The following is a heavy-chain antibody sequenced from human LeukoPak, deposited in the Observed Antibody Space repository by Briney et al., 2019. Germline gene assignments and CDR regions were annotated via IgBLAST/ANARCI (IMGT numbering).Heavy chain of an antibody. CDR2: IIPIFGTA. Sequence: SVKVSCKASGGTFSSYAISWVRQAPGQGLEWMGGIIPIFGTANYAQKFQGRVTITADESTSTAYMELSSLRSEDTAVYYCATDHIAAAGIVDFQHWGQGTLVTVSS. V-gene: IGHV1-69*13. J-gene: IGHJ1*01. D-gene: IGHD6-13*01. CDR1: GGTFSSYA. CDR3: ATDHIAAAGIVDFQH.